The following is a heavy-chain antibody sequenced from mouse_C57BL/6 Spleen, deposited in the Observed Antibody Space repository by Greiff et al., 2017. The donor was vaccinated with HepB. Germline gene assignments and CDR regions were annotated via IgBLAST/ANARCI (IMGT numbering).Heavy chain of an antibody. V-gene: IGHV6-6*01. CDR2: IRNKANNHAT. CDR3: TRGTGREGTWFAY. Sequence: EVNVVESGGGLVQPGGSMKLSCAASGFTFSDAWMDWVRQSPEKGLEWVAEIRNKANNHATYYAESVKGRFTISRDDSKSSVYLQMNSLRAEDTGIYYCTRGTGREGTWFAYWGQGTLVTVSA. D-gene: IGHD3-3*01. CDR1: GFTFSDAW. J-gene: IGHJ3*01.